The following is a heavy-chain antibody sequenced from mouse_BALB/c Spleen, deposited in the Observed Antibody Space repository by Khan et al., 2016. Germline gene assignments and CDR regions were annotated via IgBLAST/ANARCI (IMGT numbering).Heavy chain of an antibody. V-gene: IGHV6-6*02. D-gene: IGHD2-3*01. CDR1: GFTFSNYW. CDR2: IRLKSNNYAT. CDR3: TRDGFY. Sequence: EVKLEESGGGLVQPGGSMKLSCVASGFTFSNYWMNWVRQSPEQGLEWVAEIRLKSNNYATHYAESVKGRFTISRDDSKSSVYLQMNNLRAEDTGIYYCTRDGFYWGQGTTLTVSS. J-gene: IGHJ2*01.